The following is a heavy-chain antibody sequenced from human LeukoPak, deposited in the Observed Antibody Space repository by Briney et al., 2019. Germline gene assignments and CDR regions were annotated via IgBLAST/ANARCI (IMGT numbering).Heavy chain of an antibody. CDR3: ATEPLYYYYMDV. CDR2: ISSGSSTI. J-gene: IGHJ6*03. CDR1: GFPLSSYS. V-gene: IGHV3-48*01. Sequence: GGSLRLSCAASGFPLSSYSINWVRQAPGKGLEWLSSISSGSSTIFYADSVKGRLTISRDNAKNSLFLQMNSLRAEDTAVYYCATEPLYYYYMDVWGKGTTVTVSS. D-gene: IGHD1-14*01.